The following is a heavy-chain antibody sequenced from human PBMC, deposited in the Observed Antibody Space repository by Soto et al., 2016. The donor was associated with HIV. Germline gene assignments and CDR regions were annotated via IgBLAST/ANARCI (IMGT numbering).Heavy chain of an antibody. CDR2: IYHSGST. D-gene: IGHD3-9*01. CDR1: GYSISSGFY. CDR3: ARHELRYFDWFFDY. J-gene: IGHJ4*02. V-gene: IGHV4-38-2*01. Sequence: QVQLQESGPGLGKPSETVSLTCGVSGYSISSGFYWGWIRQPPGKGLEWIGSIYHSGSTYYTPSLKSRVTISVDTSKNQFSLKLSSVTAADTAVYYCARHELRYFDWFFDYWGQGTLVTVSS.